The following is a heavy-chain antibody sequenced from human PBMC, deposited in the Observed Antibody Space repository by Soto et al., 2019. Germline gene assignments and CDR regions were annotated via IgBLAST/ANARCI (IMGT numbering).Heavy chain of an antibody. J-gene: IGHJ6*02. CDR1: GGSISSYY. CDR2: IYYSGST. CDR3: ARAGVALAGYYYYYGMDV. D-gene: IGHD6-19*01. V-gene: IGHV4-59*01. Sequence: SETLSLTCTVSGGSISSYYWSWIRQPPGKGLEWIGYIYYSGSTNYNPSLKSRVTISVDTSKNQFSLKLSSVTAADTAVYYCARAGVALAGYYYYYGMDVWGQGTKVTVSS.